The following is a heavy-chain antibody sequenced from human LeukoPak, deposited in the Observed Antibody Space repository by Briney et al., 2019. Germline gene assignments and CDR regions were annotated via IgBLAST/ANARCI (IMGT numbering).Heavy chain of an antibody. V-gene: IGHV3-48*03. CDR2: ISSSGSTI. CDR1: GFTFSSYE. Sequence: SGGSLRLSCAASGFTFSSYEMNWVRQAPGKGLEWVSYISSSGSTIYYADSVKGRFIISRDNAKNSLYLQMNSLRAEDTAVYYCARDPEVAGTRPRNYYWGQGTLVTVSS. J-gene: IGHJ4*02. CDR3: ARDPEVAGTRPRNYY. D-gene: IGHD6-19*01.